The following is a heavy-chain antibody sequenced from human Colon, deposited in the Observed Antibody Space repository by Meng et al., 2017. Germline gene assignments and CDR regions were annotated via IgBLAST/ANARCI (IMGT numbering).Heavy chain of an antibody. V-gene: IGHV1-2*02. D-gene: IGHD4-23*01. Sequence: ASLQVSCKASGYTFSAYYMHWVLQAPGQGLEWMGWINHNSGGTNYAQKFQGRVTMTRDTSISTAYMELSRLRSDDTAVYYCARDGDYGCNPPNLYYYYGMDVWGQGTTVTVSS. J-gene: IGHJ6*02. CDR3: ARDGDYGCNPPNLYYYYGMDV. CDR2: INHNSGGT. CDR1: GYTFSAYY.